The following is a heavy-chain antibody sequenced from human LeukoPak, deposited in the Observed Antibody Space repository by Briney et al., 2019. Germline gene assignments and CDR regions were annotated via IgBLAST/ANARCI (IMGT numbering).Heavy chain of an antibody. CDR1: GFTFSSYG. D-gene: IGHD6-6*01. CDR2: ISGSAGST. V-gene: IGHV3-23*01. CDR3: AKWKYSNSGIDDY. Sequence: GGSLRLTCVASGFTFSSYGMTWVRQAPGKGPEWVSLISGSAGSTYYADSVKGRFSISRDNSKNTMYLQMNSLRAEDTAVYYCAKWKYSNSGIDDYWGQGTLVTVSS. J-gene: IGHJ4*02.